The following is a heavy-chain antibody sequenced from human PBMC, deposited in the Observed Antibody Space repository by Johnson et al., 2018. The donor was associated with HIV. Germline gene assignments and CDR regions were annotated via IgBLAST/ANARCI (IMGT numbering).Heavy chain of an antibody. CDR1: GFFFDDYG. CDR2: ISSRGSTI. J-gene: IGHJ3*02. D-gene: IGHD3-10*01. CDR3: ASWPHGSGSYQIDI. Sequence: VQLVESGGGLERPGGSLRLSCAASGFFFDDYGMTWVRQAPGKGLEWVSYISSRGSTIYYADSGKGRFTISRDNAKNSLYLQMNSLRAEDTAVYYCASWPHGSGSYQIDIWGQGTMVTVSS. V-gene: IGHV3-48*04.